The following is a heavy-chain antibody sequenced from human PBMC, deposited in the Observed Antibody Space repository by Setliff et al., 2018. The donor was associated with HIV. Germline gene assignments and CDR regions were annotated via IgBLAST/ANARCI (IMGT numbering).Heavy chain of an antibody. Sequence: PSETLSLTCAVFGGSFTDYYWIWIRQPPGKGLEWIGEINHSGSTHYNPSFEGRVTISVDTSKNQFSLKLRSVTAADTAMYYCARRRCSAASCPDNSWNWLDPWGQGTLVTVSS. J-gene: IGHJ5*02. CDR3: ARRRCSAASCPDNSWNWLDP. CDR2: INHSGST. V-gene: IGHV4-34*01. CDR1: GGSFTDYY. D-gene: IGHD2-15*01.